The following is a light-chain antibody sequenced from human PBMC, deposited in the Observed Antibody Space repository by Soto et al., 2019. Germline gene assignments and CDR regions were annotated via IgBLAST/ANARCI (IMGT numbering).Light chain of an antibody. CDR1: QSVSSY. V-gene: IGKV3-11*01. CDR3: QQRANWPLT. CDR2: DAS. Sequence: EIVLTQSPATLSLSPGERATLYCRASQSVSSYLAWYQQKPGQAPRLLIYDASTRATGVPGRFSGSRSGTDFTLTISSLEPDDFAAYYCQQRANWPLTFGGGTKVEI. J-gene: IGKJ4*01.